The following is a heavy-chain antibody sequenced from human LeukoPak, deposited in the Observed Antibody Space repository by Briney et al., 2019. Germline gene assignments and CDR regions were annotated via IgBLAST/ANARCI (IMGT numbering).Heavy chain of an antibody. CDR1: GYTFTSYA. Sequence: ASVKVSCKASGYTFTSYAMHWVRQAPGQRLEWMGWINAGNGNTKYSQKFQGRVTITRDTSASTAYMELSSLRSEDTAVYYCARELGSGGPLDYWGQGTLVTVSS. J-gene: IGHJ4*02. V-gene: IGHV1-3*01. D-gene: IGHD6-19*01. CDR2: INAGNGNT. CDR3: ARELGSGGPLDY.